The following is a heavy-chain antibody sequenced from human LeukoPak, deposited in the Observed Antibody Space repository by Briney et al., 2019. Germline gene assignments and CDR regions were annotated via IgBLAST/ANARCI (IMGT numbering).Heavy chain of an antibody. D-gene: IGHD2-15*01. V-gene: IGHV4-59*01. Sequence: KPSETLSLTCTVSGGSISRYYWSWVRQPPGEGLEWIGYIYYSGSTNYNPSLKSRVTISVDTSKNQFSLKLSSVTAADTAVYYCARDMNLGGFDYWGQGTQVTVSS. CDR2: IYYSGST. J-gene: IGHJ4*02. CDR3: ARDMNLGGFDY. CDR1: GGSISRYY.